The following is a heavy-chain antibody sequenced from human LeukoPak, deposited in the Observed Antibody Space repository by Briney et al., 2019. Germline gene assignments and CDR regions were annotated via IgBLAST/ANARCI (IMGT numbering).Heavy chain of an antibody. V-gene: IGHV4-59*01. CDR2: IYYSGST. D-gene: IGHD6-19*01. CDR1: GGSISSYY. Sequence: SETLSLTCTVSGGSISSYYWSWIRQPPGKGLEWIGYIYYSGSTNYNPSLKSRVTISVDTSKNQFSLKLSSVTAADTAVYYCARGNYSSGWLTLGDYYYYYMDVWGKGTTVTISS. CDR3: ARGNYSSGWLTLGDYYYYYMDV. J-gene: IGHJ6*03.